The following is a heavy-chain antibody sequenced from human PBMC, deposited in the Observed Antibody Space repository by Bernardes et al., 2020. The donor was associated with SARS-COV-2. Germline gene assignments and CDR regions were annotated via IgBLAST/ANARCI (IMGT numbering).Heavy chain of an antibody. V-gene: IGHV5-51*01. CDR1: GYSFTSHW. J-gene: IGHJ4*02. CDR2: IYPGDSDT. Sequence: GESLKISCEASGYSFTSHWIAWVRQMPGKGLEWMGTIYPGDSDTRYSPSFEGQVTISADKFISTAYLQWSSLKASDTAIYYCARPEIYSGYENWGQGTLVTVSS. CDR3: ARPEIYSGYEN. D-gene: IGHD5-12*01.